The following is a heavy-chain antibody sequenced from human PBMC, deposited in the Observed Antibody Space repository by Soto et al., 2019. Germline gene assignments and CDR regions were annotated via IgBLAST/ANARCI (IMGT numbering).Heavy chain of an antibody. V-gene: IGHV4-39*02. CDR2: VYPDGTH. CDR1: GASIDDRGHH. D-gene: IGHD2-15*01. CDR3: ARDKVISVVGFFRKDPYFGLDA. J-gene: IGHJ6*02. Sequence: QLRESGPGQVSPSETLSLTCSVSGASIDDRGHHWTWLRRSPGRRLEWIGSVYPDGTHYYNPSLKGGVTLSVETSQNQFSLRLASVTDADSAVYYCARDKVISVVGFFRKDPYFGLDAWCPGTTVTVSS.